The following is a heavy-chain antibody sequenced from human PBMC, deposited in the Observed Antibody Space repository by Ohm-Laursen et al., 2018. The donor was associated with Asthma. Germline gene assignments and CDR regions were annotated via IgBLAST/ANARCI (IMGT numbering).Heavy chain of an antibody. CDR3: ARDYDILTGFDY. Sequence: ASVKVSCKASGYTFTSYAMHWVRQAPGQRLEWMGWINAGNGNTKYSQKFQGRVTITRDTSASTAYMELSSLRSEDTAVYYCARDYDILTGFDYWGQGTLVTVSS. CDR1: GYTFTSYA. D-gene: IGHD3-9*01. V-gene: IGHV1-3*01. J-gene: IGHJ4*02. CDR2: INAGNGNT.